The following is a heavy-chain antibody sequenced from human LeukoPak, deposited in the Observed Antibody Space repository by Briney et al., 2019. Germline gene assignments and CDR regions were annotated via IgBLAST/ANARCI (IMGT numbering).Heavy chain of an antibody. CDR2: IYYSGST. CDR1: GGSISSYY. J-gene: IGHJ4*02. D-gene: IGHD2-21*02. CDR3: AGSSGDRGVFDY. V-gene: IGHV4-59*01. Sequence: SETLSLTCTASGGSISSYYWSWIRQPPGKGLEWIGYIYYSGSTNYNPSLKSRVTISVDTSKNQFSLKLSSVTAADTAVYYCAGSSGDRGVFDYWGQGTLVTVSS.